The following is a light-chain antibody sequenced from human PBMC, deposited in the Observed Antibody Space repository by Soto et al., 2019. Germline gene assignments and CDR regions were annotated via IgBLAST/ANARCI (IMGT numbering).Light chain of an antibody. CDR1: QGISSY. CDR3: QQINSYPQT. Sequence: DIQLTQSPSFLSASVGDRVTITCRASQGISSYLAWYQQKPGKAPKLLIYAASTLQSGVPSRFSGSGSGTEFTLTISSLQPEDFETYYCQQINSYPQTLGPGTNVDIK. J-gene: IGKJ3*01. V-gene: IGKV1-9*01. CDR2: AAS.